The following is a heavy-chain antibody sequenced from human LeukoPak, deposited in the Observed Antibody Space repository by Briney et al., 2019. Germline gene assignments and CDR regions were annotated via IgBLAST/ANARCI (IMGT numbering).Heavy chain of an antibody. CDR3: ASLRDDYSEFDY. V-gene: IGHV3-21*01. J-gene: IGHJ4*02. Sequence: GGSLRLSCAASGFTFSSYSMNWVRQAPGKGLEWVSSISSSSSYIYYADSVKGRFTISRDNAKNSLYLQMSSLRAEDTAVYYCASLRDDYSEFDYWGQGTLVTVSS. CDR1: GFTFSSYS. D-gene: IGHD5-12*01. CDR2: ISSSSSYI.